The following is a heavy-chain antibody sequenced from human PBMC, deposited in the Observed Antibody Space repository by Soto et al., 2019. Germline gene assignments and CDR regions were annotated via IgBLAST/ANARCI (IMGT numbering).Heavy chain of an antibody. CDR2: IIPIFGTA. CDR1: GGTFSSYS. J-gene: IGHJ4*02. Sequence: SVKVSCKASGGTFSSYSISWVRQSPGQGLEWMGGIIPIFGTANYAQKFQGRVTITADESTSTAYMELSSLRSEDTAVYYCAMDGGYDINGYWGQGTLVTVSS. D-gene: IGHD3-22*01. V-gene: IGHV1-69*13. CDR3: AMDGGYDINGY.